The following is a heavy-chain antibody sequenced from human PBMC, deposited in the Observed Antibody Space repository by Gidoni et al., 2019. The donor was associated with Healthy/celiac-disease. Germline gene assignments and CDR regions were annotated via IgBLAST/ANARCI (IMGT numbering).Heavy chain of an antibody. V-gene: IGHV1-69*02. D-gene: IGHD6-6*01. Sequence: QVQLLQSGAEVMKPGSSVKVSCKASGGTFSSYTISWVRQAPGQGLEWMGRIIPILGIANYAQKFQGRVTITADKSTSTAYMELSSLRSEDTAVYYCARGSESIAARGIDYWGQGTLVTVSS. CDR2: IIPILGIA. CDR3: ARGSESIAARGIDY. J-gene: IGHJ4*02. CDR1: GGTFSSYT.